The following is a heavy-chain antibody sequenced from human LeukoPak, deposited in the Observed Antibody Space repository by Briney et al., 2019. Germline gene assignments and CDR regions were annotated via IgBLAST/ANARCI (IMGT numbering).Heavy chain of an antibody. CDR3: ARSGYGDAFHAFDI. D-gene: IGHD4-17*01. Sequence: GASVKVSCKASGYTFTGYYMHWVRQAPGQGLEWMGWINPNSGGTSYAQKFQGRVTMTRGTSISTAYMELSRLRSDDTAVYYCARSGYGDAFHAFDIWGQGTMVTVSS. V-gene: IGHV1-2*02. CDR2: INPNSGGT. CDR1: GYTFTGYY. J-gene: IGHJ3*02.